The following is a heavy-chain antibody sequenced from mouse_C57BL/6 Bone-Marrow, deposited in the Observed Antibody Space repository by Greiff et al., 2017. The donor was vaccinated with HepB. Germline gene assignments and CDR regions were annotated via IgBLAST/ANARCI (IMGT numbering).Heavy chain of an antibody. CDR2: ISDGGSYT. CDR3: ARGGPTIVTTWYFDV. CDR1: GFTFSSYA. J-gene: IGHJ1*03. Sequence: EVQGVESGGGLVKPGGSLKLSCAASGFTFSSYAMSWVRQTPEKRLERVATISDGGSYTYYPDNVKGRFTISRDKAKNNLYLQMSHLKSEDTAMYYCARGGPTIVTTWYFDVWGTGTTVTVSS. D-gene: IGHD2-5*01. V-gene: IGHV5-4*01.